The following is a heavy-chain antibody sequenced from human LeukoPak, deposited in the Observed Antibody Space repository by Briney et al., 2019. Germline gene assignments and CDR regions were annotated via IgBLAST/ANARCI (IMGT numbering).Heavy chain of an antibody. CDR3: ASHSIGYCSGGSCYSF. V-gene: IGHV3-21*01. D-gene: IGHD2-15*01. CDR1: GFTFSSYS. CDR2: ISSSSSYI. Sequence: GGSLRLSCAASGFTFSSYSMNWVRQAPGKGLEWVSSISSSSSYIYYADSVKGRFTISRDNAKNSLYLQMSSLRAEDTAVYYCASHSIGYCSGGSCYSFWGQGTLVTVSS. J-gene: IGHJ4*02.